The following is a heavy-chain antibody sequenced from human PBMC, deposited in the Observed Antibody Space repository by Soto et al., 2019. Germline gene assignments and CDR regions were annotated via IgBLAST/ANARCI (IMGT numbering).Heavy chain of an antibody. V-gene: IGHV3-30-3*01. CDR1: GFTFSSYA. CDR3: ARDVEGDIDAFEI. J-gene: IGHJ3*02. D-gene: IGHD2-15*01. CDR2: ISYDGSNK. Sequence: QVQLVESGGGVVQPGRSLRLSCAASGFTFSSYAMHWVRQAPGKGLEWVAVISYDGSNKYYADSVKGRFTISRDNSKNTLYLQMKSLRAEDTAVYYFARDVEGDIDAFEIWGQGTMGTVSS.